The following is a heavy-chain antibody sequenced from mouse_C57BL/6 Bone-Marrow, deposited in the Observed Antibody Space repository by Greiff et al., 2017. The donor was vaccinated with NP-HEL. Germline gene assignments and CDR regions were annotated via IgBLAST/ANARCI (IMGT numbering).Heavy chain of an antibody. J-gene: IGHJ2*01. Sequence: VQLQESGAELVRPGASVTLSCKASGYTFTDYEMHWVKQTPVPGLEWIGAIDPETGGTAYNQKFKGKAILTADKSSSTAYMELRSLTSADSAVYYCTRDGVIYYYGSSYLYYFDDGGKVTTLTVSS. D-gene: IGHD1-1*01. CDR3: TRDGVIYYYGSSYLYYFDD. CDR2: IDPETGGT. CDR1: GYTFTDYE. V-gene: IGHV1-15*01.